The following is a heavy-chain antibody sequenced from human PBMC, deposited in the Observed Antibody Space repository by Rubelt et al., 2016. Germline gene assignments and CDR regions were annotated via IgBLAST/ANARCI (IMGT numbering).Heavy chain of an antibody. CDR1: GFTSSNYW. Sequence: SCAGSGFTSSNYWMSWVRQAPGKGLEWVAYIKYDGSEKDYVDSVKGRFTISRDNATNSLYLQMNRLRVEDTAVYYCATLALDYWGQGTLVTVSS. CDR3: ATLALDY. V-gene: IGHV3-7*02. J-gene: IGHJ4*02. CDR2: IKYDGSEK. D-gene: IGHD1-1*01.